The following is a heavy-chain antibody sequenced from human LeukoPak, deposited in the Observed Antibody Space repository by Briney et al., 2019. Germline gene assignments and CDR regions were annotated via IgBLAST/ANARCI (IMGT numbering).Heavy chain of an antibody. Sequence: PGRSLRLSCAASGFTFSSYAMHWVRQAPGKGLEWVAVISYDGSNKYYADSVKGRFTISRDNAKDSLYLQVNSLRAEDTALYYCARAGLSGSLDNWGQGTLVSVSS. CDR2: ISYDGSNK. J-gene: IGHJ4*02. CDR3: ARAGLSGSLDN. CDR1: GFTFSSYA. D-gene: IGHD3-10*01. V-gene: IGHV3-30-3*01.